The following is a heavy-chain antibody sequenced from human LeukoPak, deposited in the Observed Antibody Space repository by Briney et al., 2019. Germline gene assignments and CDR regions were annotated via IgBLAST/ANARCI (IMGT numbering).Heavy chain of an antibody. CDR1: GYTFTRYD. J-gene: IGHJ4*02. CDR3: ARDWGYYSDSSGYSDY. V-gene: IGHV1-8*01. D-gene: IGHD3-22*01. CDR2: MNPKSGNT. Sequence: ASVKVSCKASGYTFTRYDINWVRQATGQGLEWMGWMNPKSGNTGHAQKLQGRVTMTTDASTSTAYMELWSLRSDDTAVYYCARDWGYYSDSSGYSDYWGQGTLVTVSS.